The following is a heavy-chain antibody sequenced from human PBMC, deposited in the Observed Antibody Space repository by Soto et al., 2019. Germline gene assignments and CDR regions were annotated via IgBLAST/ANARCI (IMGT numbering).Heavy chain of an antibody. CDR1: GGTFSSYA. CDR3: ARSITLVDYYYYGMDV. V-gene: IGHV1-69*06. D-gene: IGHD2-8*02. CDR2: IIPIFGTA. Sequence: SVKVSCKASGGTFSSYAISWVRQAPGQGLEWMGGIIPIFGTANYARKFQGRVTITADKSTSTAYMELSSLRSEDTAVYYCARSITLVDYYYYGMDVWGQGTTVTVSS. J-gene: IGHJ6*02.